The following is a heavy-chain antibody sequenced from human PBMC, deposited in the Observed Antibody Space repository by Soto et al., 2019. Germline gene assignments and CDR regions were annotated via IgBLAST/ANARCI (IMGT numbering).Heavy chain of an antibody. Sequence: SETLSFTCTVSGGSISSGDSYWSWIRQPPGKGLEWIGYIYYSGSTYYNPSLKSRLTISLDTSKNQFSLKLSSVTAAAAAVYYWARGRRIAVVVYGGQGTLVTVS. CDR3: ARGRRIAVVVY. J-gene: IGHJ4*02. V-gene: IGHV4-30-4*01. D-gene: IGHD6-19*01. CDR1: GGSISSGDSY. CDR2: IYYSGST.